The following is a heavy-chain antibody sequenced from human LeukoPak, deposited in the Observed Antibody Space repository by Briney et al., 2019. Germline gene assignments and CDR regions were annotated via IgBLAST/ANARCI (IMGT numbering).Heavy chain of an antibody. D-gene: IGHD3-10*01. Sequence: PSETLSLTCTVSGGSISSSSYYWGWIRQPPGKGLEWIRSIYYSGSTYYNPSLKSRVTISVDTSKNQFSLKLSSVTAADTAVYYCARGPAGRGSRGIYYYYYGMDVWGQGTTVTVSS. CDR3: ARGPAGRGSRGIYYYYYGMDV. CDR1: GGSISSSSYY. CDR2: IYYSGST. V-gene: IGHV4-39*01. J-gene: IGHJ6*02.